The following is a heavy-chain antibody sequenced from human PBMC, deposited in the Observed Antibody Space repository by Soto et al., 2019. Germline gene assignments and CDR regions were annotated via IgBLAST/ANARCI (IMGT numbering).Heavy chain of an antibody. V-gene: IGHV4-31*01. CDR1: GDSINNGGFY. J-gene: IGHJ4*02. CDR3: ARALYGSGMDY. D-gene: IGHD3-10*01. Sequence: QVQLQESGPGLVKPSQTLSLTCIISGDSINNGGFYWSWVRQHPGMGLEWIGFINYSGATYYNPSIRSPVSISLHTAKTPFSLKLNSVTSADTAVYYCARALYGSGMDYWGQGILVAVSS. CDR2: INYSGAT.